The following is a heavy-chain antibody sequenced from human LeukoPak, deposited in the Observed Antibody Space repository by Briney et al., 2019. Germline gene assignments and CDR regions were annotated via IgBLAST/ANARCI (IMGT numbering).Heavy chain of an antibody. CDR2: FDPEDGET. CDR1: GYTFTSYA. J-gene: IGHJ4*02. CDR3: ATTTLGIAVAGILFHFDY. D-gene: IGHD6-19*01. Sequence: GASVKVSCKASGYTFTSYAMNWVRQAPGQGLEWMGGFDPEDGETIYAQKFQGRVTMTEDTSTDTAYMELSSLRSEDTAVYYCATTTLGIAVAGILFHFDYWGQGTLVTVSS. V-gene: IGHV1-24*01.